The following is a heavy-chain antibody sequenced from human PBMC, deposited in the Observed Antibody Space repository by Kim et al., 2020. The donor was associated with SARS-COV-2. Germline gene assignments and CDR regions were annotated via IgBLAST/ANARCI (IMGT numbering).Heavy chain of an antibody. CDR2: IYHSGST. CDR1: GGSISSSNW. D-gene: IGHD1-1*01. CDR3: ATQNGRYNWNDVGDY. V-gene: IGHV4-4*02. Sequence: SETLSLTCAVSGGSISSSNWWSWVRQPPGKGLEWIGEIYHSGSTNYNPSLKSRVTISVDKSKNQFSLKLSSVTAADTAVYYCATQNGRYNWNDVGDYWGQGTLVTVSS. J-gene: IGHJ4*02.